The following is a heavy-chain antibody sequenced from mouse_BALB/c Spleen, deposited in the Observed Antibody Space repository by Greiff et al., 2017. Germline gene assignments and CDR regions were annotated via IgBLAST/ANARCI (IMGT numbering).Heavy chain of an antibody. Sequence: VQLQQSGAELAKPGASVKMSCKASGYTFTSYWMHWVKQRPGQGLEWIGYINPSTGYTEYNQKFKDKATLTADKSSSTAYMQLSSLTSEDSAVYYCARFNLYYFDYWGQGTTLTVSS. CDR3: ARFNLYYFDY. J-gene: IGHJ2*01. CDR2: INPSTGYT. V-gene: IGHV1-7*01. CDR1: GYTFTSYW.